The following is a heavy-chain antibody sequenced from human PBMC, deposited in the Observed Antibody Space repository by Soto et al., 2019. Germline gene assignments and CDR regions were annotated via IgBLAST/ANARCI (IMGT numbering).Heavy chain of an antibody. CDR1: GYTCTGYG. CDR3: ARNMSGWTGTGWFDP. Sequence: EVQLVESGGGLVQPGGSLRLSCAASGYTCTGYGMNWVRQVPGKGLEWISYISVAGHTIYYADSVKGRFTVSRNSATNSVYLPVSSLSDDDTAIHYSARNMSGWTGTGWFDPLGQGTLVTVTS. V-gene: IGHV3-48*02. D-gene: IGHD1-1*01. CDR2: ISVAGHTI. J-gene: IGHJ5*02.